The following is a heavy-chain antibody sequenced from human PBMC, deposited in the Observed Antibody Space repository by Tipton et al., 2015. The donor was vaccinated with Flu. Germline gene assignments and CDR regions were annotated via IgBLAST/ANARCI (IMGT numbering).Heavy chain of an antibody. V-gene: IGHV4-61*02. CDR1: GGSISSGSYY. D-gene: IGHD6-6*01. CDR2: IYTSGST. CDR3: ASGSSFKSWVIAARSVYFAY. J-gene: IGHJ4*02. Sequence: LRLSCTVSGGSISSGSYYWSWIRQPAGKGLEWIGRIYTSGSTNYNPSLKSRVTISVDTSKNQFSLKLRSVTAAATAGYYCASGSSFKSWVIAARSVYFAYWGQGTLVTVS.